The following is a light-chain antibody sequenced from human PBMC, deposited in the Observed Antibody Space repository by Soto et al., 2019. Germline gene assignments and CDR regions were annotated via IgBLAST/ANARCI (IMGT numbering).Light chain of an antibody. CDR1: QSVGSN. CDR2: DAS. CDR3: QQYNNWTYT. V-gene: IGKV3-15*01. J-gene: IGKJ2*01. Sequence: EIVLTHSPATLSVSPGERATLSCRASQSVGSNLAWYQQRPGQPPRLLIYDASTRATDIPARFSGGGSGTGFTLTISSLQSEDFAVYYCQQYNNWTYTFGQGTQLQIK.